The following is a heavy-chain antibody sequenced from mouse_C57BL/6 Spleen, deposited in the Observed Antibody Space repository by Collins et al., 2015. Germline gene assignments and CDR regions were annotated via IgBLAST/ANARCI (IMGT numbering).Heavy chain of an antibody. CDR3: AREEAYDYDGDYYAMDY. CDR1: GYTFTSYW. D-gene: IGHD2-4*01. V-gene: IGHV1-55*01. J-gene: IGHJ4*01. CDR2: IYPGSGST. Sequence: QVQLQQPGAELVKPGASVKMSCKASGYTFTSYWITWVKQRPGQGLEWIGDIYPGSGSTNYNEKFKSKATLTVDTSSSTAYMQLSSLTSEDSAVYYCAREEAYDYDGDYYAMDYWGQGTSVTVSS.